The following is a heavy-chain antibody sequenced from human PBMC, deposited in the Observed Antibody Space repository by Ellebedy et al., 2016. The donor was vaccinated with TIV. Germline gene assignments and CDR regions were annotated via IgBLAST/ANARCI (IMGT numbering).Heavy chain of an antibody. V-gene: IGHV1-18*04. CDR2: ISAYNGNT. D-gene: IGHD2-2*01. Sequence: AASVKVSCKTSGYTFTSYGISWVRQAPGQGLEWMGWISAYNGNTNYAQMLQGRVTMTTDTFKSTAYMELRSLRSDDTAVYYCARYCNSTTCSNWFDPWGQGTLVTVSS. J-gene: IGHJ5*02. CDR3: ARYCNSTTCSNWFDP. CDR1: GYTFTSYG.